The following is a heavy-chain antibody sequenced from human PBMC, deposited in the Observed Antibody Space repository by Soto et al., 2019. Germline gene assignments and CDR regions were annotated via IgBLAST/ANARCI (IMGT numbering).Heavy chain of an antibody. D-gene: IGHD6-13*01. Sequence: EVQLVESGGGLVQPGGSLRLSCAASGFTFSSYWMSWVRQAPVKGREWVGNIKQDGSEKNYVDFVKGRFTISRDNAKNSVYLQMNSLRAGDTAVYYCARIASAGRVWDVWGQGTTVVVSS. CDR1: GFTFSSYW. CDR3: ARIASAGRVWDV. CDR2: IKQDGSEK. J-gene: IGHJ6*02. V-gene: IGHV3-7*01.